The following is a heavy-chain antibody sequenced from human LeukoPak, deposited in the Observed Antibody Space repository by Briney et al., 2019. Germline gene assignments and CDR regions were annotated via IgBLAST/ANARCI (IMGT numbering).Heavy chain of an antibody. CDR2: IWYDGSNK. CDR1: GFTFSNYG. V-gene: IGHV3-33*01. D-gene: IGHD1-26*01. Sequence: GGSLRLSCAASGFTFSNYGMHWVRQAPGKGLEWVAYIWYDGSNKYYTDSVKGRFTISRDNSENTLYLQMNSLRAEDTAVYYCVRDRGTYRPIDYWGQGTLVTVSS. CDR3: VRDRGTYRPIDY. J-gene: IGHJ4*02.